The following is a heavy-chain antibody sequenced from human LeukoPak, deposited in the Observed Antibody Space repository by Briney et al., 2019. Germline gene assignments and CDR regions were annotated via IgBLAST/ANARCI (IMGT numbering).Heavy chain of an antibody. V-gene: IGHV3-23*01. CDR2: ISGSGDST. J-gene: IGHJ3*02. Sequence: HLGGSLRLSCTASGFTFTNYAMTWVRPAPGKGLEWVSGISGSGDSTYYADSVRGRFTISRDNSKNTLYVQMNSLRAEETAVYYCAKSGGLNYYDSSGYWSFGFDIWGQGTMVTVS. CDR1: GFTFTNYA. D-gene: IGHD3-22*01. CDR3: AKSGGLNYYDSSGYWSFGFDI.